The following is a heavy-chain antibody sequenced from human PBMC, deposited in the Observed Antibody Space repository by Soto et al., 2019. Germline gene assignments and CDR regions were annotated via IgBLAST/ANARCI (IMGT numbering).Heavy chain of an antibody. Sequence: GGSLRISSAASGFIFKMYWMHWVRQSPGKGLVWISRIYNDGTYSDYADSVRGRFTISRDNVNDTLYLQMNNLRAEDSGLYYCTRGPRPISTGTGAYWGQGTQVTVSS. CDR1: GFIFKMYW. V-gene: IGHV3-74*01. CDR3: TRGPRPISTGTGAY. D-gene: IGHD3-10*01. J-gene: IGHJ4*02. CDR2: IYNDGTYS.